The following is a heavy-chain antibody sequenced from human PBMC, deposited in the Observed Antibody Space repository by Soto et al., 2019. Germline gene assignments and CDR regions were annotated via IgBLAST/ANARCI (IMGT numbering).Heavy chain of an antibody. D-gene: IGHD2-8*01. J-gene: IGHJ4*02. CDR1: GGSISSSAHY. Sequence: PSETLSLTCTVSGGSISSSAHYWSWIRPHPGKGLEWIGYICYDGTNYHNPSLKSRVNMSVETSKSQFSLKLTSVTAADTAVYYCARVGLNGNSLSNVDYWGQGTSVTVSS. V-gene: IGHV4-31*03. CDR3: ARVGLNGNSLSNVDY. CDR2: ICYDGTN.